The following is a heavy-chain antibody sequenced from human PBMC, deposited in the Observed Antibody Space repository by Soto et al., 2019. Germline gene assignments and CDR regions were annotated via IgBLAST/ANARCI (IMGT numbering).Heavy chain of an antibody. V-gene: IGHV3-7*01. D-gene: IGHD2-21*01. J-gene: IGHJ4*02. Sequence: EVQLVESGGRLVQPGGSLRLSCAASGFMFSAYWMSWVRQDPGKGLEWVSTISGGASDKFYVDSVKGRFTISRDDSKNTLHLQMNSLRYEATAVNYSVREDWPRFDSWGQGTLVTVSS. CDR2: ISGGASDK. CDR1: GFMFSAYW. CDR3: VREDWPRFDS.